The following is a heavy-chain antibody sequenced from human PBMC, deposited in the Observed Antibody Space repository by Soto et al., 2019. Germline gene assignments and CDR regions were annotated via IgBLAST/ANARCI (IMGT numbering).Heavy chain of an antibody. V-gene: IGHV3-72*01. CDR2: IRNKANSYTT. D-gene: IGHD2-21*01. Sequence: EVQLVESGGGLVQPGRPLRLSCAAFGLTFSDHYMDWVRQAPGKGLEWVGRIRNKANSYTTEYAASVKGRFTISRDDSKNLLFLQMYSLKTEDTAVYYCSRAGILTTPYYFDYWGQGTLVTVSS. CDR3: SRAGILTTPYYFDY. CDR1: GLTFSDHY. J-gene: IGHJ4*01.